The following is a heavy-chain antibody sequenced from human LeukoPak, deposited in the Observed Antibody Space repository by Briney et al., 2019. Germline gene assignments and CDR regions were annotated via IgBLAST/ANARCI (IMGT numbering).Heavy chain of an antibody. CDR1: GGSFSGYY. J-gene: IGHJ4*02. V-gene: IGHV4-34*01. Sequence: SETLSLTCAVYGGSFSGYYWSWIRQPPGKGLEWIGEINHSGSTNYNPSLKSRLTISVDTSKNQFSLKLSSVTAADTAVYYCARLPRRYYYDSSGYPNWGQGTLVTVSS. D-gene: IGHD3-22*01. CDR3: ARLPRRYYYDSSGYPN. CDR2: INHSGST.